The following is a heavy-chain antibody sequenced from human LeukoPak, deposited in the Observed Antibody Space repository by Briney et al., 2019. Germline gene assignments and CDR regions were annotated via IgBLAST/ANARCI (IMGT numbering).Heavy chain of an antibody. CDR3: ARDPLRGWGDYFDY. D-gene: IGHD3-10*01. CDR2: ISYDGGTS. Sequence: PGGSLRLSCAASGFTFRSYWMSWVRQAPGKGLEWVAVISYDGGTSYYANSVKGRFTISRDSSKNTLYLQMNSLRDEDTAVYYCARDPLRGWGDYFDYWGQGTLVTVSS. J-gene: IGHJ4*02. CDR1: GFTFRSYW. V-gene: IGHV3-30-3*01.